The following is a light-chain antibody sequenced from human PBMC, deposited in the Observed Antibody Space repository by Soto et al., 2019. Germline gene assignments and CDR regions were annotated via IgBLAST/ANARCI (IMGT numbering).Light chain of an antibody. J-gene: IGKJ5*01. CDR3: QQYNTSPT. CDR2: DAS. CDR1: QDINNH. V-gene: IGKV1-16*01. Sequence: DIQMTQSPSSLSASVGDRVTITCQASQDINNHLNWYQQKPGKAPQALIYDASSLKSGVPSRFSGNGSGTEFTLTISSLQPDDFATYYCQQYNTSPTFGQGTRLEIK.